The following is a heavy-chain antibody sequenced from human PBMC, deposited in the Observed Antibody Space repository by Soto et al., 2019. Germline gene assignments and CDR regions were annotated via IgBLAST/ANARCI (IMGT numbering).Heavy chain of an antibody. D-gene: IGHD2-8*01. CDR2: ISSSSSAI. Sequence: GGSLRLSCAASGFTFSSYSMNWVRQAPGKGLEWVSYISSSSSAIYYADSVKGRFTISRDNAKNSLYLQMNSLRDEDTAAYYCARDRCTNGVCYFGWFDPWGQGTLVTVSS. J-gene: IGHJ5*02. V-gene: IGHV3-48*02. CDR1: GFTFSSYS. CDR3: ARDRCTNGVCYFGWFDP.